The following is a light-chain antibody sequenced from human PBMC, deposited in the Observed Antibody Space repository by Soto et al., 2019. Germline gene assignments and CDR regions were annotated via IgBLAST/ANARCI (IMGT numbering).Light chain of an antibody. Sequence: QSVLTQPPSVSGAPGQRVTISCTGSSSNIGAGYDVHWYQQLPGTAPKLLIYGNSNRPSGVPDRFSGSKSGTSASLAITGLQAEDEAAYYCQSYVGSLSGYVVFGGGTKLTVL. V-gene: IGLV1-40*01. CDR1: SSNIGAGYD. CDR2: GNS. CDR3: QSYVGSLSGYVV. J-gene: IGLJ2*01.